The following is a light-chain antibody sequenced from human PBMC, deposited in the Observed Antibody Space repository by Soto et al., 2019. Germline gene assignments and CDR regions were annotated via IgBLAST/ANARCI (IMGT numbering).Light chain of an antibody. Sequence: AIQLTQSPSSLSASVGDRVTITCRASQGISSALAWYQQKPGQAPKLLIYDASSLESGVPSRFSGCGSGTAFTLTISSLQPEDFATYYCQQFNNYPLTFGGGTKVEIQ. CDR1: QGISSA. CDR2: DAS. J-gene: IGKJ4*01. V-gene: IGKV1D-13*01. CDR3: QQFNNYPLT.